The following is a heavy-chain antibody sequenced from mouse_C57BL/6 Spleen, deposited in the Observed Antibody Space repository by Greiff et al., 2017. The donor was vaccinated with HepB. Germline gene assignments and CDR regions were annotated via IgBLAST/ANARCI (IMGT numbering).Heavy chain of an antibody. Sequence: QVQLQQPGAELVRPGSSVKLSCKASGYTFTSYWMDWVKQRPGQGLEWIGNIYPSDSETHYNQKFKDKATLTVDKSSSTAYMQLSSRTSEDSAVYYCARGDDDGGCAYWGQGTLVTVSA. CDR3: ARGDDDGGCAY. V-gene: IGHV1-61*01. J-gene: IGHJ3*01. CDR1: GYTFTSYW. CDR2: IYPSDSET. D-gene: IGHD2-4*01.